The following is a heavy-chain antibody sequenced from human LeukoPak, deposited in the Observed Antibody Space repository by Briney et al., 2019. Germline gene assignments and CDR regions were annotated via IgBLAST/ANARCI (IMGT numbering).Heavy chain of an antibody. CDR1: GFTFSSYD. J-gene: IGHJ2*01. CDR2: IGTAGDT. D-gene: IGHD6-19*01. CDR3: AREGGFSSGWYHWYFDL. Sequence: GGSLRLSCAASGFTFSSYDMHWIRQATGKGLEWVSAIGTAGDTYYPGSVKGRFTISRENAKNSLYLQMNSLRAGDTAVYYCAREGGFSSGWYHWYFDLWGRGTLVTVSS. V-gene: IGHV3-13*04.